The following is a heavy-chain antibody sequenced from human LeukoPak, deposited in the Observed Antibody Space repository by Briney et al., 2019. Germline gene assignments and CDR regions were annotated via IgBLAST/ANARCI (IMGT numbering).Heavy chain of an antibody. CDR3: ARGPSARPDYYYYYYMDV. V-gene: IGHV4-34*01. CDR1: GGSFSGYY. D-gene: IGHD6-6*01. Sequence: PSETLSLTCAVYGGSFSGYYWSWIRQPPGKGLEWIGEINHSGSTNYNPSLKSRVTISVDTSKNQSSLKLSSVTAADTAVYYCARGPSARPDYYYYYYMDVWGKGTTVTVSS. J-gene: IGHJ6*03. CDR2: INHSGST.